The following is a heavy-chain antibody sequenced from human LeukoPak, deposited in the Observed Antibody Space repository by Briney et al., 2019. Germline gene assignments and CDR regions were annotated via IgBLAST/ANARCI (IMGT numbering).Heavy chain of an antibody. CDR1: GFTFSSYG. V-gene: IGHV3-30*02. D-gene: IGHD3-22*01. CDR3: ARLYYDSSGSFAY. J-gene: IGHJ4*02. CDR2: IRYDGSNK. Sequence: GGSLRLSCAASGFTFSSYGMHWVRQAPGKGLEWVAFIRYDGSNKYYADSVKGRFTISRDNSKNTLYLQMNSLRAEDTAVYYCARLYYDSSGSFAYWGQGTLVTVSS.